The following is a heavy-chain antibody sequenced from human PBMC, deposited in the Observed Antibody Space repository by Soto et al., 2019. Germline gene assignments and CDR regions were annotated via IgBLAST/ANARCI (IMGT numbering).Heavy chain of an antibody. CDR3: ARTSSAGTGSPPEF. CDR2: ISGRGGST. D-gene: IGHD6-13*01. J-gene: IGHJ4*02. Sequence: EMQLLESGGGLVQPGGSLRVSCAASGFTFSSFALSWVRQAPGKGLDWVSAISGRGGSTYSADTVKGRFTISRDNSKNTLYLQMSSLRSEDTAVYYCARTSSAGTGSPPEFWGQGSLVTVSS. CDR1: GFTFSSFA. V-gene: IGHV3-23*01.